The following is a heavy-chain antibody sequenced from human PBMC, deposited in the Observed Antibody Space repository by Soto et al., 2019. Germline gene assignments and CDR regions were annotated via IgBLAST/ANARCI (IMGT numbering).Heavy chain of an antibody. CDR3: ARARPRFIAAPFDY. V-gene: IGHV3-30-3*01. Sequence: QVQLVESGGGVVQPGRSLRLSCAASGFTFSSYAMHWVRQAPGKGLEWVAVISYDGSNKYYADSVKGRFTISRDNSRNTLYLQMNSLRAEDTAVYYCARARPRFIAAPFDYWGQGTLVTVSS. D-gene: IGHD6-6*01. CDR2: ISYDGSNK. J-gene: IGHJ4*02. CDR1: GFTFSSYA.